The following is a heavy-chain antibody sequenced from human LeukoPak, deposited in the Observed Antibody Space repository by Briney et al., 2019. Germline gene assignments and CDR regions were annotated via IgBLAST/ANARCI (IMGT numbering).Heavy chain of an antibody. CDR1: GYSISSGYY. V-gene: IGHV4-38-2*02. D-gene: IGHD4-17*01. CDR2: INHSGST. Sequence: PSETLSLTCTVSGYSISSGYYWAWIRQPPGKGLEWIGEINHSGSTNYNPSLKSRVTISVDTSKNQFSLKLSSVTAADTAVYYCARRVASLYGDYSYYYYYYMDVWGKGTTVTISS. J-gene: IGHJ6*03. CDR3: ARRVASLYGDYSYYYYYYMDV.